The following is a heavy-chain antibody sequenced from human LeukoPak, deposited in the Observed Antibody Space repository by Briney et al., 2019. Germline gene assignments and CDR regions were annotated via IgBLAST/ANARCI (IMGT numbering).Heavy chain of an antibody. CDR1: GFTFSAYI. J-gene: IGHJ4*02. D-gene: IGHD3-16*01. V-gene: IGHV3-64D*09. CDR2: ISNNGRST. Sequence: GGSLRLSCSASGFTFSAYIMFWVRQAPGKGLEYVSAISNNGRSTYHADTVAGRFTISRDNSKNTLYLQMDSLRPEDTAIYYCVKDNGQGGFDYWGQGTLVTVSS. CDR3: VKDNGQGGFDY.